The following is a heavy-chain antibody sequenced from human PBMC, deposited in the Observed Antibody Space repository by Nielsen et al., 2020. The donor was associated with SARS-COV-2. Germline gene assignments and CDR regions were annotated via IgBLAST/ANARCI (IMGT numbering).Heavy chain of an antibody. J-gene: IGHJ5*01. D-gene: IGHD3-10*01. CDR2: IKNKTDGETT. CDR1: GFTFTNAW. V-gene: IGHV3-15*01. Sequence: GGYLRLSCAASGFTFTNAWMSWVRKAPGKGLEWVGHIKNKTDGETTDYAAPVKGRFTISRDGSKNTLYLQMNSLKTEDTAVYYCTTVRVFGSGSYFSDSWGQGTLVTVSS. CDR3: TTVRVFGSGSYFSDS.